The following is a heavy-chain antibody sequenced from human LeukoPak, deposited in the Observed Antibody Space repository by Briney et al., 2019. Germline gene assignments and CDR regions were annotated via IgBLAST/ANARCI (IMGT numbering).Heavy chain of an antibody. V-gene: IGHV3-7*01. Sequence: GGSLRLSCAASGFTVGSSLMSWVCQAPGKGLEWVANINQDGSEKYYVDSVKGRFTISRDNAKNSLYLQMNSLRAEDTAVYYCARDYGDYWGQGTLVTVSS. D-gene: IGHD4-17*01. CDR1: GFTVGSSL. CDR3: ARDYGDY. J-gene: IGHJ4*02. CDR2: INQDGSEK.